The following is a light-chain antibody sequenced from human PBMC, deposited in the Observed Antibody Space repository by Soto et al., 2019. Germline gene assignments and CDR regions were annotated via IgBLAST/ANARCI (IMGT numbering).Light chain of an antibody. CDR1: QSVSSS. J-gene: IGKJ5*01. CDR3: QQRSNWPPIT. CDR2: GAS. Sequence: EIVLTQSPGTLSLSPGERGTLSCRASQSVSSSLAWYQQKPGQAPRLLLYGASTRATGIPVRFSGSGSGTDFTLTISSLEPEDFAVYYCQQRSNWPPITFGQGTRLEIK. V-gene: IGKV3-11*01.